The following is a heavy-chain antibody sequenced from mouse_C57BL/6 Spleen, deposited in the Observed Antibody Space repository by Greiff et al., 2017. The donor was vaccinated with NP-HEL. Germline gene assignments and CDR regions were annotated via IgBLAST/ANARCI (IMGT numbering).Heavy chain of an antibody. CDR2: IYPGDGDT. CDR3: ARGDYYGSMGY. D-gene: IGHD1-1*01. V-gene: IGHV1-82*01. J-gene: IGHJ2*01. CDR1: GYAFSSSW. Sequence: VKLQESGPELVKPGASVKISCKASGYAFSSSWMNWVKQRPGKGLEWIGRIYPGDGDTNYNGKFKGTATLTADKSSSTAYMQLSSLTSEDSAVYFCARGDYYGSMGYWGQGTTLTVSS.